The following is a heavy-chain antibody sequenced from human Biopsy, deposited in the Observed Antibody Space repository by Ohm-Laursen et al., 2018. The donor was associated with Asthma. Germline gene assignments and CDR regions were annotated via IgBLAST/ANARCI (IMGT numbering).Heavy chain of an antibody. Sequence: PGTLSLTCAVSGDSISSNSWWTWVRQSPGRGLEWIGEIYYSGSTNYHPSLKGRVTISVAKSKTQFSLRLTSVTAADTAVYYCARAIGTGDWYFDVWGRGTLVTVSS. CDR2: IYYSGST. J-gene: IGHJ2*01. D-gene: IGHD1-1*01. CDR3: ARAIGTGDWYFDV. V-gene: IGHV4-4*03. CDR1: GDSISSNSW.